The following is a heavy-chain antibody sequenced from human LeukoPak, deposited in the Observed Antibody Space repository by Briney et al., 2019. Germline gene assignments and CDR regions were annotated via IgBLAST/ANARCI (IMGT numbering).Heavy chain of an antibody. Sequence: SETLSCEASVSGTANSSHTWNRHRQPPGKGLEWIGYIYYTGSTNYNPSLKSRVTISLDTSKNQFSLRLSSVTAADMAVYYCATHGHSYGYYYFDYWGQGTLVTVSS. CDR2: IYYTGST. CDR3: ATHGHSYGYYYFDY. D-gene: IGHD5-18*01. J-gene: IGHJ4*02. V-gene: IGHV4-59*08. CDR1: GTANSSHT.